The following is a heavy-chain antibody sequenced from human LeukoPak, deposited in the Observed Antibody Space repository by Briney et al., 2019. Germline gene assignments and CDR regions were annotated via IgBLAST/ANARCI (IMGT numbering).Heavy chain of an antibody. Sequence: SETLSLTCTVSGASISSFYWSWIRQPPGKGLEWIGYIYYSGSISYNPSLKSRVTISVDTSKNQFSLRLRSVTAADTAVYYCARHEGSTFGGVSDYYMDVWGKGTTVTVSS. D-gene: IGHD3-16*01. CDR2: IYYSGSI. V-gene: IGHV4-59*08. CDR1: GASISSFY. CDR3: ARHEGSTFGGVSDYYMDV. J-gene: IGHJ6*03.